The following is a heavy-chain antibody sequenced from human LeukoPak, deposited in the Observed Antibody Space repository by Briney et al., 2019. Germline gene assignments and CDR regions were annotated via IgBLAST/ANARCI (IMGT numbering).Heavy chain of an antibody. J-gene: IGHJ4*02. V-gene: IGHV2-5*01. D-gene: IGHD3-3*01. CDR1: GFSLSTSGVG. CDR3: ASITIFGVVNRSFDY. Sequence: SGPTQVKPTQTLTLTCTFSGFSLSTSGVGVGWIRQPPGKALEWLALIYWNDDKRYSPSLKSRLTITKDTSKNQVVLTMTNMDPVDTATYYCASITIFGVVNRSFDYWGQGTLVTVSS. CDR2: IYWNDDK.